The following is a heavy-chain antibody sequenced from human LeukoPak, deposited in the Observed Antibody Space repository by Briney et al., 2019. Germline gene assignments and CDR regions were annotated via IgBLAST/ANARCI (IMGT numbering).Heavy chain of an antibody. Sequence: GGSLGLSCAASGFTVSSSYMSWVRQAPGKGLESVSVIYSGGDTFYTDSVKGRFTISRDNSRNTLYLQMNSLRVEDTALYYCARGVGARLVFDSWGQGTRVTVSS. D-gene: IGHD3-9*01. CDR2: IYSGGDT. J-gene: IGHJ4*02. CDR3: ARGVGARLVFDS. CDR1: GFTVSSSY. V-gene: IGHV3-53*01.